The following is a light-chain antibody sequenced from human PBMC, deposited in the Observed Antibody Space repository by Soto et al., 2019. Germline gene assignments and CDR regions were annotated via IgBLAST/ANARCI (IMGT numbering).Light chain of an antibody. CDR1: QSVSSN. CDR2: GAS. Sequence: EIVMTQSPATLSVSPGERATLSCRDSQSVSSNLDWYQEKPGQAPRLLIYGASTRATGIPARFSGSGSGTEFTLTISSLQSEDFAVYYCQQYNNWSPITFGQGTRLEIK. J-gene: IGKJ5*01. CDR3: QQYNNWSPIT. V-gene: IGKV3-15*01.